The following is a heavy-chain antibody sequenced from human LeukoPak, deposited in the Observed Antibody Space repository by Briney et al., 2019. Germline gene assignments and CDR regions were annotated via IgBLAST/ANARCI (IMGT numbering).Heavy chain of an antibody. Sequence: PSETLSLTCTVSGGSISSSSYYWGWIRQPPGKGLEWIGSIYYSGSTYYNPSLKSRVTISVDTSKNQFSLKLSSVTAADTAVYSCARHRYPRFGEYNWFDPWGQGTLVTVSS. V-gene: IGHV4-39*01. J-gene: IGHJ5*02. CDR1: GGSISSSSYY. CDR2: IYYSGST. D-gene: IGHD3-10*02. CDR3: ARHRYPRFGEYNWFDP.